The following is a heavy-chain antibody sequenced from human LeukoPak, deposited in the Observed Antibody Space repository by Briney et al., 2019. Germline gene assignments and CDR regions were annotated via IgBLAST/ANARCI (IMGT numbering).Heavy chain of an antibody. Sequence: ASVKVSCKASGGTFSSYAISWVRQAPGQGLEWMGGIIPIFGTANYAQKFQGRVTITTDESTSTAYMELSSLRSEDTAVYYCPRAIGGIVVVPAEDYRKTRYSSSGSDYWGQGTLVTVSS. CDR3: PRAIGGIVVVPAEDYRKTRYSSSGSDY. V-gene: IGHV1-69*05. J-gene: IGHJ4*02. CDR1: GGTFSSYA. CDR2: IIPIFGTA. D-gene: IGHD2-2*01.